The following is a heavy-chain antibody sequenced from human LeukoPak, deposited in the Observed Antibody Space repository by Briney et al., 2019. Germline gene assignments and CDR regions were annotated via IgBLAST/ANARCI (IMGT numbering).Heavy chain of an antibody. CDR1: GFTFSSYW. CDR2: IKQDGSEK. CDR3: AKGYGWEASYYYYYMDV. V-gene: IGHV3-7*01. J-gene: IGHJ6*03. Sequence: PGGSLRLSCAASGFTFSSYWMSWVRQAPGKGLEWVANIKQDGSEKYYVDSVKGRFTISRDNAKNSLYLQMNSLRTEDTAAYYCAKGYGWEASYYYYYMDVWGKGTTVTISS. D-gene: IGHD1-26*01.